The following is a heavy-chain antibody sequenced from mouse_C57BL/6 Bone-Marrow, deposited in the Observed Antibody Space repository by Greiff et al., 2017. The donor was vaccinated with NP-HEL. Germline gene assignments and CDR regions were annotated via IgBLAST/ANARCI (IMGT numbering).Heavy chain of an antibody. J-gene: IGHJ1*03. D-gene: IGHD1-1*01. CDR2: ISSGSSTI. Sequence: EVQLVESGGGLVKPGGSLKLSCAASGFTFSDYGMHWVRQAPDKGLEWVAYISSGSSTIYYADTVKGRFTISRDNAKNTLFLQMTRLRSEDTAMYYCARPYPSYYYGSSWYFDVWGTGTTVTVSS. CDR3: ARPYPSYYYGSSWYFDV. CDR1: GFTFSDYG. V-gene: IGHV5-17*01.